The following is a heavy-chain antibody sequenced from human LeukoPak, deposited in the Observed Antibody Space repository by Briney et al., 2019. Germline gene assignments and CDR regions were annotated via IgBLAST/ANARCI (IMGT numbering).Heavy chain of an antibody. D-gene: IGHD5-24*01. CDR1: GFTFSNYY. CDR3: ARERGPIEMATPEGWFDP. CDR2: ISSSGSTI. J-gene: IGHJ5*02. V-gene: IGHV3-11*01. Sequence: GGSLRLSCAASGFTFSNYYMSWIRQAPGKGLEWVSYISSSGSTIYYADSVKGRFTISRDNAKNSLYLQMNSLRAEDTAVYYCARERGPIEMATPEGWFDPWGQGTLVTVSS.